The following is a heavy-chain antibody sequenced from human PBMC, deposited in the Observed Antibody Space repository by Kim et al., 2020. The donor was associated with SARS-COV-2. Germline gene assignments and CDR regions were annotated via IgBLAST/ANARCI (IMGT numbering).Heavy chain of an antibody. CDR1: GFTFSSYG. V-gene: IGHV3-33*01. CDR2: IWYDGSNK. CDR3: ARDLAPYYYDSSGYYQRGY. J-gene: IGHJ4*02. D-gene: IGHD3-22*01. Sequence: GGSLRLSCAASGFTFSSYGMHWVRQAPGKGLEWVAVIWYDGSNKYYADSVKGRFTISRDNSKNTRYLQMNSLRAEDTAVYYCARDLAPYYYDSSGYYQRGYWGQGTLVTVSS.